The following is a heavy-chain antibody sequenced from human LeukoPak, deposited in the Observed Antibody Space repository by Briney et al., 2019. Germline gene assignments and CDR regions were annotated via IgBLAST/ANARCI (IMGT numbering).Heavy chain of an antibody. Sequence: GGSLRLSCAASGFTFSSCGMSWVRQAPGKGLEWVSGITNSGGRTNYADSVKGRFTISRDNSKNTLYLQMNSLRAEDTAVYYCAKEYYYDSEDQFWGQGTLVTVSS. CDR1: GFTFSSCG. V-gene: IGHV3-23*01. CDR3: AKEYYYDSEDQF. CDR2: ITNSGGRT. D-gene: IGHD3-22*01. J-gene: IGHJ4*02.